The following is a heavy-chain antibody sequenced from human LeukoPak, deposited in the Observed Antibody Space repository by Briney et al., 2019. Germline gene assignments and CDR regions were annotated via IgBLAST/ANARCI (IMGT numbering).Heavy chain of an antibody. CDR3: ATPYGSGSLGIFDY. CDR2: ISGSGGST. Sequence: TGGSLRLSCAASGFTFSSYAMSWVRQAPGKGLEWVSAISGSGGSTYYADSVKGRFTISRDNSKNTLYLQMNSLRAEDTAVYYCATPYGSGSLGIFDYWGQGTLATVSS. CDR1: GFTFSSYA. D-gene: IGHD3-10*01. V-gene: IGHV3-23*01. J-gene: IGHJ4*02.